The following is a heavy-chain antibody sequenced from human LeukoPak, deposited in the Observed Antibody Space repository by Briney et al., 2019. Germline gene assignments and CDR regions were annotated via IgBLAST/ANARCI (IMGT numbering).Heavy chain of an antibody. Sequence: GGSLRLSCAASGFTFSSYGMHWVRQAPGKGLEWVAVIWYDGSNKYYADSVKGRFTISRDNSKNTLYLQMNSLRAEDTAVYYCAREYNWNDPPFDYWGQGTLVTVSS. J-gene: IGHJ4*02. CDR1: GFTFSSYG. CDR2: IWYDGSNK. CDR3: AREYNWNDPPFDY. D-gene: IGHD1-20*01. V-gene: IGHV3-33*01.